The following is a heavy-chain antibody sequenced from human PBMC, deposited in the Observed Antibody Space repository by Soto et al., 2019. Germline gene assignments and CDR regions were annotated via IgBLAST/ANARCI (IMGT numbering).Heavy chain of an antibody. CDR2: ISSSSSYI. J-gene: IGHJ4*02. V-gene: IGHV3-21*01. CDR3: ARDSYYDSSPSPSFDH. D-gene: IGHD3-22*01. Sequence: EVQLVGPGGGLVKPGGALRLYCAASGFTFSRYSMNWVRQALGKGLEWVSSISSSSSYIYYADSVKGRFTISRDNAKNAQYLQMNGLRDEATDVYYCARDSYYDSSPSPSFDHWGQGTLVTVSS. CDR1: GFTFSRYS.